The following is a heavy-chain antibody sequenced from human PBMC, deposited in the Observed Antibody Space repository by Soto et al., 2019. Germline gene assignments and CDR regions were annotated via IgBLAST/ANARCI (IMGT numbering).Heavy chain of an antibody. CDR2: IDPSDSYT. V-gene: IGHV5-10-1*01. Sequence: PGESLKISCKGSGCSFTSYWISWVRQMPGKGLEWMGRIDPSDSYTNYSPSFQGHVTISADKSISTAYLQWSSLRASDTAMYYCASTLGYCSGGSCYGWAFDIWGQGTMVTVSS. D-gene: IGHD2-15*01. CDR1: GCSFTSYW. J-gene: IGHJ3*02. CDR3: ASTLGYCSGGSCYGWAFDI.